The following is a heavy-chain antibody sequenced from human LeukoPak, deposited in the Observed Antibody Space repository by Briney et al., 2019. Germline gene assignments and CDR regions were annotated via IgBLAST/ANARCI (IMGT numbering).Heavy chain of an antibody. CDR2: INPNSGGT. J-gene: IGHJ4*02. Sequence: ASVKVSCKASGYTFTGYYMHWVRQAPGQGLEWMGWINPNSGGTNYAQKFQGRVTMTRDTSIRTAYMELSRLRSDDTAVYYCARGQKYSSGWYGGYWGQGTLVTVSS. CDR1: GYTFTGYY. CDR3: ARGQKYSSGWYGGY. D-gene: IGHD6-19*01. V-gene: IGHV1-2*02.